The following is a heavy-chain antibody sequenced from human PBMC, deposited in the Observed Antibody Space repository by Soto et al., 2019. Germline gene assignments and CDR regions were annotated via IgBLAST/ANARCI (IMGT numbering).Heavy chain of an antibody. Sequence: VQLVETGGGLIQPGGSLRLSCAASGFTVTNNFMAWVRQAPRKGLEWVSIIFSGGATYYPDSVKGRFTFSRDISKNTFYLQMNSLRVDDTAVYYCARGLRGAVREKSLDYWGQGTLVNVSS. J-gene: IGHJ4*02. CDR1: GFTVTNNF. D-gene: IGHD3-10*01. CDR3: ARGLRGAVREKSLDY. CDR2: IFSGGAT. V-gene: IGHV3-53*02.